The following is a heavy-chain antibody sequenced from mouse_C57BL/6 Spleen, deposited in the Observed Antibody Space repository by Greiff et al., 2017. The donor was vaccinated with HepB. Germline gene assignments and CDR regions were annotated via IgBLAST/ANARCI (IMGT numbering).Heavy chain of an antibody. CDR2: INYDGSST. D-gene: IGHD1-1*01. Sequence: EVNLVESEGGLVQPGSSMKLSCTASGFTFSDYYMAWVRQVPEKGLEWVANINYDGSSTYYLDSLKSRFIISRDNAKNILYLQMSSLKSEDTATYYCARDRGGSSYVFFDYWGQGTTLTVSS. V-gene: IGHV5-16*01. CDR1: GFTFSDYY. J-gene: IGHJ2*01. CDR3: ARDRGGSSYVFFDY.